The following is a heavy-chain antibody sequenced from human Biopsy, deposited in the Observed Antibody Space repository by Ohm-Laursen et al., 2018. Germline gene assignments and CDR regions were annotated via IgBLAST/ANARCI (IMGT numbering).Heavy chain of an antibody. Sequence: SDTLSLTCTVSGDSITTYYWNWIRQAPGKGLEWIGNIYYRGNTNYSPSLRGRVTISVDTSKNQISLRLSSVTAADTAVYYCASGGQWPKPYPRYFDPWGQGTLVTVSS. CDR1: GDSITTYY. J-gene: IGHJ5*02. CDR3: ASGGQWPKPYPRYFDP. V-gene: IGHV4-59*07. D-gene: IGHD6-19*01. CDR2: IYYRGNT.